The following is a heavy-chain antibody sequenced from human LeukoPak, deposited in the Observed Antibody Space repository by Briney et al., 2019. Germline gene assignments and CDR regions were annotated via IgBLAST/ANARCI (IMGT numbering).Heavy chain of an antibody. CDR1: GGSISSSSYY. Sequence: ASETLSLTCTVSGGSISSSSYYWGWIRQPSGKGLEWIGSIYYSGSTYYNPSLKSRVTISVDTSKNQFSLKLSSVTAADTAVYYCARRNSSSWRTYFDYWGQGTLVTVSS. V-gene: IGHV4-39*01. D-gene: IGHD6-13*01. J-gene: IGHJ4*02. CDR2: IYYSGST. CDR3: ARRNSSSWRTYFDY.